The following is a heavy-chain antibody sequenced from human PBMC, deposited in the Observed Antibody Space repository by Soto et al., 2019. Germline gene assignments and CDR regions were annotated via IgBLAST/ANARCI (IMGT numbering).Heavy chain of an antibody. V-gene: IGHV4-59*01. Sequence: QVQLQASXPXLVXPSXXLSXTCXVSGGSIXSYYWRWIRQPPGKGLEWIGFVYHTGSTNYTPSLKSRITISVDTSKSHLSLKLRSVTAADTAVYYCARGSIVPGWFAPWGQGTLVTVSS. CDR2: VYHTGST. J-gene: IGHJ5*02. CDR3: ARGSIVPGWFAP. D-gene: IGHD2-21*01. CDR1: GGSIXSYY.